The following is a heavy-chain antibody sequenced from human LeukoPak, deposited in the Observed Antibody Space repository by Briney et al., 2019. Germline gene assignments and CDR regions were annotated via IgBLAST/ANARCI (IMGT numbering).Heavy chain of an antibody. V-gene: IGHV3-53*01. J-gene: IGHJ4*02. Sequence: GGSLRLSCAASGFTFSSYAMHWVRQAPGKGLEWVSVIYSGGSTYYADSVKGRFTISRDNSKNTLYLQMNSLRAEDTAVYYCARDSPDYGDYALDYWGQGTLVTVSS. CDR1: GFTFSSYA. CDR2: IYSGGST. D-gene: IGHD4-17*01. CDR3: ARDSPDYGDYALDY.